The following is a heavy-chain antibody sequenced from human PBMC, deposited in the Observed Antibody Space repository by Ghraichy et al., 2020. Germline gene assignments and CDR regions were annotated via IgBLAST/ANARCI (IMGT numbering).Heavy chain of an antibody. CDR3: ASVYYYASSGYYDTLYNWFDP. J-gene: IGHJ5*02. Sequence: SVKVSCKASGGTFSSYAISWVRQAPGHGLEWMGGIIPIFGTANYAQKFQGRVTITADESTSTAYMELSSLRSEDTAVYYCASVYYYASSGYYDTLYNWFDPWAREPWSPSPQ. V-gene: IGHV1-69*13. CDR2: IIPIFGTA. D-gene: IGHD3-22*01. CDR1: GGTFSSYA.